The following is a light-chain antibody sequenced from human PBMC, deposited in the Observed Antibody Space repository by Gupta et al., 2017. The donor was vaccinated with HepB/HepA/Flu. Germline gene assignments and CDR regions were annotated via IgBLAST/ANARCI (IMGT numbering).Light chain of an antibody. V-gene: IGKV1-8*01. J-gene: IGKJ1*01. CDR2: AAS. CDR3: QQYDSYPRT. CDR1: QDIGIA. Sequence: ATRMTQSPSSFSASPGDIVTITCRASQDIGIALAWYQQKPGKAPNLLIHAASTVHSGVPSRYSHCGSGTEFTLTMRRRQSEDFTTFYCQQYDSYPRTFGQGTKVEVK.